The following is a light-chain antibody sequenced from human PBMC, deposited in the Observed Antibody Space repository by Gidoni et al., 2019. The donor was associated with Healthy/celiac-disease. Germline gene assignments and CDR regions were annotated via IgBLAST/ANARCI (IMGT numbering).Light chain of an antibody. CDR3: QQYYSTPLT. Sequence: DIVMTQSPDYLAVSLGERATINCKSSQRVLYSSNNKNYLAWYQQKPGQPPKLLIYWASTRESGVPDRFSGRGSGTDFTLTISSLQAEDVAVYYCQQYYSTPLTFGQGTKLEIK. CDR1: QRVLYSSNNKNY. J-gene: IGKJ2*01. CDR2: WAS. V-gene: IGKV4-1*01.